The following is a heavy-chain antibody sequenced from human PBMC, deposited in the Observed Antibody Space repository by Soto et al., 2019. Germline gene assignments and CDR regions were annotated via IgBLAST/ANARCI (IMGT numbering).Heavy chain of an antibody. CDR3: ARDTETLGPRANDALDI. D-gene: IGHD3-3*02. V-gene: IGHV1-3*01. J-gene: IGHJ3*02. CDR2: INAGSGNT. Sequence: ASVKVSCKATGYTFSAYTMNWVRQAPGQSLEWMGWINAGSGNTKYSQNFQGRVSITRDTSASTVYMELTGLTSEDTAVYYCARDTETLGPRANDALDIWGHGTMVTVSS. CDR1: GYTFSAYT.